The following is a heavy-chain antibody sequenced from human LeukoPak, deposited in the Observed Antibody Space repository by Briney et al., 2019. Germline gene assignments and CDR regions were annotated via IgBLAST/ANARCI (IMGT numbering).Heavy chain of an antibody. CDR3: ARSTDWYADY. CDR1: GCNFNVYS. Sequence: GGALRLSCAASGCNFNVYSMNWVRQAPGKGLEWISYITSNLVTIHYADSVRGRFTISRDNAQNSLYLHMNSLRVEDTAVYFCARSTDWYADYWGQGTRVTVSS. CDR2: ITSNLVTI. V-gene: IGHV3-48*01. J-gene: IGHJ4*02. D-gene: IGHD3-9*01.